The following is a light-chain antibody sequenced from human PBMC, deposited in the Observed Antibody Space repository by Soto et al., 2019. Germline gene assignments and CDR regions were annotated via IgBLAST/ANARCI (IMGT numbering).Light chain of an antibody. CDR3: QQHSHWPPWT. CDR2: GAS. V-gene: IGKV3-11*01. Sequence: EVVLTQSPATLSLSPGERATLSCRASENVRTFVDWYQQKPGQAPRLLIYGASNRATGIPPRFSGSGSGTDFSLTISNLETEDFAVYYCQQHSHWPPWTFRQGTRVEI. CDR1: ENVRTF. J-gene: IGKJ1*01.